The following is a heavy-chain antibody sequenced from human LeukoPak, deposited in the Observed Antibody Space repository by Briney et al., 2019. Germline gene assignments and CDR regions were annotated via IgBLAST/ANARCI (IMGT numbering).Heavy chain of an antibody. CDR1: GYNFTTYW. J-gene: IGHJ3*02. CDR3: ARLDKFTMFRGIIVSAFDI. CDR2: IYPGDSDT. Sequence: GESLKISCKGSGYNFTTYWIGWVRQMPGKGLEYMGIIYPGDSDTKYNPSFQGQVTISADKSISTAYLQWSSLKASDTAMFYCARLDKFTMFRGIIVSAFDIWGQGTMVTVSS. V-gene: IGHV5-51*01. D-gene: IGHD3-10*01.